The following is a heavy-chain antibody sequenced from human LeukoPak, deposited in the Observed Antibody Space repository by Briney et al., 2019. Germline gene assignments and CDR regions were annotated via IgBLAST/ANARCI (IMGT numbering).Heavy chain of an antibody. D-gene: IGHD3-3*01. CDR1: GFTLSSSE. CDR3: ARDRRFDFDY. V-gene: IGHV3-48*03. Sequence: PGGSLRLSCAASGFTLSSSEMNWVRQAPGKGLEWVSYISSRGSTTYYADSVKGRFTISRDSAKNSLYLQMNSLRAEDTAVYYCARDRRFDFDYWGQGILVTVSS. CDR2: ISSRGSTT. J-gene: IGHJ4*02.